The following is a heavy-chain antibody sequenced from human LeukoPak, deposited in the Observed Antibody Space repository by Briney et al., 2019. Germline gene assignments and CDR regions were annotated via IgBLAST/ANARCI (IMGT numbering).Heavy chain of an antibody. V-gene: IGHV4-30-4*07. CDR2: VFYSGTT. CDR1: GGSISSGGYS. J-gene: IGHJ4*02. Sequence: SETLSLTCTVSGGSISSGGYSWNWIRQPPGQGLEWIGCVFYSGTTYYNPSLKSRVSISVDTTKNQFSLKLSSVTAADTAVYYCARGEVQGVGIDYWGQGTLVTVSS. D-gene: IGHD3-10*01. CDR3: ARGEVQGVGIDY.